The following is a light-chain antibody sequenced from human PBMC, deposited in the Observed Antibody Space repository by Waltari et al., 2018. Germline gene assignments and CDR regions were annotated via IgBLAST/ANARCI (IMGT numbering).Light chain of an antibody. J-gene: IGKJ4*01. CDR2: TTS. V-gene: IGKV1-39*01. CDR3: QQSYSFPLT. Sequence: DIQMTQSPSSLSASVGDTVTFTCRASESISTYLNWYQQKPGKAPKLLIYTTSSLESGVPSRFSGSASGTDFTLNISSLQPEDFATYYCQQSYSFPLTFGGGTKVEIK. CDR1: ESISTY.